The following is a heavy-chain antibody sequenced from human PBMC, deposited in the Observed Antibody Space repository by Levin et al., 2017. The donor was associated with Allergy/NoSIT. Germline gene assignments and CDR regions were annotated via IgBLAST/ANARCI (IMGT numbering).Heavy chain of an antibody. CDR2: IYYSGST. J-gene: IGHJ4*02. CDR1: GGSISSSSYY. V-gene: IGHV4-39*07. Sequence: SETLSLTCTVSGGSISSSSYYWGWIRQPPGKGLEWIGSIYYSGSTYYNPSLKSRVTISVDTSKNQFSLKLSSVTAADTAVYYCARAYSGYSSSWYPSTGHYFDYWGQGTLVTVSS. D-gene: IGHD6-13*01. CDR3: ARAYSGYSSSWYPSTGHYFDY.